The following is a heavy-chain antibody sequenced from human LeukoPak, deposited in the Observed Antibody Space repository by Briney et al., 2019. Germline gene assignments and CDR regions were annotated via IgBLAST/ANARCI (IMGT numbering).Heavy chain of an antibody. J-gene: IGHJ4*02. CDR3: AKGRTGYYFDY. CDR2: ISGSGGST. Sequence: GGSLRLSCAASGFSFSSYAMSWVRQAPGKGLEQVSGISGSGGSTYYADSVKGRFTISRDNSKNTLYLQMNSLRAEDTAVYYCAKGRTGYYFDYWGQGTLVTVSS. V-gene: IGHV3-23*01. D-gene: IGHD1-1*01. CDR1: GFSFSSYA.